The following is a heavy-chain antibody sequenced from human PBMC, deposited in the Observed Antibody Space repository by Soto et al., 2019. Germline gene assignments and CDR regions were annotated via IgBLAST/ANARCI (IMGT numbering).Heavy chain of an antibody. CDR3: ARDEGWFDP. J-gene: IGHJ5*02. CDR2: ISGSVGST. Sequence: GGSLRLSCAASGFTFSSYAMSWVRQAPGKGLEWVSAISGSVGSTYYADSVKGRFTISRDNAKNSLYLQLNSLRAEDTAVYYCARDEGWFDPWGQGILVTVSS. V-gene: IGHV3-23*01. CDR1: GFTFSSYA.